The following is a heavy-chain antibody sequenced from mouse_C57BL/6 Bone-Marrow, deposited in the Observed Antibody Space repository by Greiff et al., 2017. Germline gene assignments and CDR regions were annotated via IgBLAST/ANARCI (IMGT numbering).Heavy chain of an antibody. V-gene: IGHV1-85*01. J-gene: IGHJ4*01. CDR3: ARGGDYDDYAMDY. Sequence: VQLVESGPELVKPGASVKLSCKASGYTFTSYDINWVKQRPGQGLEWIGWIYPRDGSTKYNEKFKGKATLTVDTSSSTAYMELHSLTAEDSAVYFCARGGDYDDYAMDYWGQGTSVTGSS. CDR2: IYPRDGST. CDR1: GYTFTSYD. D-gene: IGHD2-4*01.